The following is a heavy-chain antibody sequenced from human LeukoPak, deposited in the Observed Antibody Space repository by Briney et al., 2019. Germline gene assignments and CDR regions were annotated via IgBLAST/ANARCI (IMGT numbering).Heavy chain of an antibody. CDR2: IIPIFGTA. CDR1: GGTFSSYA. Sequence: SVKVSCKASGGTFSSYAISWVRQAPGQGLEWMGGIIPIFGTANYAQKFQGRVTITADESTSTAYMELSSLRPEDTAVYYCAREKYHHYYDSSGYYFDYWGQGTLVTVSS. J-gene: IGHJ4*02. V-gene: IGHV1-69*13. CDR3: AREKYHHYYDSSGYYFDY. D-gene: IGHD3-22*01.